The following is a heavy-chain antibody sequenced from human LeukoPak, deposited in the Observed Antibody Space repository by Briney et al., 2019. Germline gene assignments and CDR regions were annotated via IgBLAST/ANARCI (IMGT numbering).Heavy chain of an antibody. V-gene: IGHV1-2*02. CDR3: ARDLAAAGWSYYYYYYMDV. D-gene: IGHD6-13*01. CDR1: GYTFTGYY. J-gene: IGHJ6*03. CDR2: INPNSGGT. Sequence: ASVKVSCKASGYTFTGYYMHWVRQAPGQGLEWMGWINPNSGGTNYAQKFQGRVTMTRDTSISTAYMELSRLRSDDTAVYYCARDLAAAGWSYYYYYYMDVWGKGTTVTVSS.